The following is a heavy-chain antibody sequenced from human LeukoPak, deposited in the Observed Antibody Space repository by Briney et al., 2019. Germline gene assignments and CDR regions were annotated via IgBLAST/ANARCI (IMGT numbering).Heavy chain of an antibody. CDR3: ARDISGGEDY. D-gene: IGHD3-16*01. V-gene: IGHV1-18*01. J-gene: IGHJ4*02. Sequence: GASVKASCKASGYTFNSYSITWFRQAPGQGLEWMGWIGGYNGDALYPQKFQGRVTVTTDTSSSTAYMELRSLRSDDTAVYYCARDISGGEDYWGQGTLVAVSS. CDR2: IGGYNGDA. CDR1: GYTFNSYS.